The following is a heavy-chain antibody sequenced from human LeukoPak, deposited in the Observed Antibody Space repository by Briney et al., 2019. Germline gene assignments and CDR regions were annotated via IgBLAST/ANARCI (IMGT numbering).Heavy chain of an antibody. CDR3: AKDQITGTGTAGFDY. D-gene: IGHD1-7*01. CDR2: IGTAGDT. CDR1: GFTFSSYD. Sequence: GGSLRLSCAASGFTFSSYDMHWVRQATGKGLEWVSAIGTAGDTYYPGSVKGRFTISRENAKNSLYLQMNSLRAGDTAVYYCAKDQITGTGTAGFDYWGQGTLVTVSS. V-gene: IGHV3-13*01. J-gene: IGHJ4*02.